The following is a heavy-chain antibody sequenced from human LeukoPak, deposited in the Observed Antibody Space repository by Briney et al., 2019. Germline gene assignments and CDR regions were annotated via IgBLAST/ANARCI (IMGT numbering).Heavy chain of an antibody. J-gene: IGHJ3*02. CDR2: ISGSGVNT. D-gene: IGHD3-22*01. Sequence: GGSLRLSCAASGFTFSNYAMSWVRQAPGKGLEWVSGISGSGVNTYYADSVKGRRTISRDNSKNTLYLQMNSLRAEDTAVYYCAKMLLIYYDSSGGAFDIWGQGTMVTISS. CDR3: AKMLLIYYDSSGGAFDI. CDR1: GFTFSNYA. V-gene: IGHV3-23*01.